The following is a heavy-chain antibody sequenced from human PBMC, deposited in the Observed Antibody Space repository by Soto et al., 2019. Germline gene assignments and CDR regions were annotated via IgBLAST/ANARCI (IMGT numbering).Heavy chain of an antibody. V-gene: IGHV4-34*01. CDR2: INHSGST. J-gene: IGHJ4*02. CDR1: GGSFSGYY. CDR3: ATGNWRSRY. Sequence: QVQLQQWGAGLLKPSETLSLTCAVYGGSFSGYYWHWIRQPPGKGLEWIGEINHSGSTNYNPSLKSRVTISADTSKNQVSLKLSSVTAADTAVYYCATGNWRSRYWDQGTLVTVSS. D-gene: IGHD1-20*01.